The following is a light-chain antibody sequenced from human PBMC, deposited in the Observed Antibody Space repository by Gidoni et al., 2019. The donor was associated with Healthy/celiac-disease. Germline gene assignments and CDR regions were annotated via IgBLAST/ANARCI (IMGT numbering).Light chain of an antibody. CDR2: GAS. J-gene: IGKJ4*01. Sequence: EIVMTQSPATLSVSPGERATLSCRASQSVSSNLAWYQQIPGQAPRLLIYGASTRATGIPARFSGSGSVTEFTLTISSLQSEDFAVYYCQQYNNWPLTFGGGTKVEIK. V-gene: IGKV3-15*01. CDR1: QSVSSN. CDR3: QQYNNWPLT.